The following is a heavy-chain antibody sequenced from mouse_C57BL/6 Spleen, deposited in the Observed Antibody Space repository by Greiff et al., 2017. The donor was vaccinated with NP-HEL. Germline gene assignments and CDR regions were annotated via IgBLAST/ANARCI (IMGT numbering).Heavy chain of an antibody. J-gene: IGHJ3*01. D-gene: IGHD2-3*01. CDR3: ARSGDGSFAY. V-gene: IGHV1-42*01. Sequence: VQLQQSGPELVKPGASVKISCKASGYSFTGYYMNWVKQSPEKSLEWIGEINPSTGGTTYNQKFKAKATLTVDKSSSTAYMQLKSLTSEDSAVYYCARSGDGSFAYWGQGTLVTVSA. CDR2: INPSTGGT. CDR1: GYSFTGYY.